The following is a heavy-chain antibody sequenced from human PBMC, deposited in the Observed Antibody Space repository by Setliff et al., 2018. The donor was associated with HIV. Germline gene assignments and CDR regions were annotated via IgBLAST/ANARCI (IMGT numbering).Heavy chain of an antibody. Sequence: GGSLRLSCAASGFTFSTYAMTWVRQAPGKGLEWVSSISSSGGSTYYADSVKGRFSISRDNSKNTLYLQMNNLSAEDTAVYYCARDFHWAFDFWGQGAQVTVSS. D-gene: IGHD7-27*01. CDR3: ARDFHWAFDF. J-gene: IGHJ4*02. V-gene: IGHV3-23*01. CDR2: ISSSGGST. CDR1: GFTFSTYA.